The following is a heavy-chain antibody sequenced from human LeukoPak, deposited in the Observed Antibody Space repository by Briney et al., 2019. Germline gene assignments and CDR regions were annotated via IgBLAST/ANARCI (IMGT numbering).Heavy chain of an antibody. V-gene: IGHV1-2*02. CDR1: GYTFTGYY. Sequence: ASVKVSCKASGYTFTGYYMHWVRQAPGQGLEWMGWINPNSGGTNYAQKFQGGVTMTRDTSISTAYMELSRLRSDDTAVYYCARVGLVPAALIDDYWGQGTLVTVSS. D-gene: IGHD2-2*01. CDR2: INPNSGGT. CDR3: ARVGLVPAALIDDY. J-gene: IGHJ4*02.